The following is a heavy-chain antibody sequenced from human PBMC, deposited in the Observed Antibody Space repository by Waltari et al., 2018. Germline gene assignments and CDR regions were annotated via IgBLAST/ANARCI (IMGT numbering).Heavy chain of an antibody. V-gene: IGHV4-38-2*01. D-gene: IGHD6-19*01. CDR1: GYSISSGYY. CDR2: VYHSGSP. CDR3: ARALPSGWYVNWFDP. J-gene: IGHJ5*02. Sequence: QVQLQESGPGLVKPSETLSLTCAVSGYSISSGYYWGWIRQPPGKGLEWIGSVYHSGSPSCVPSLKSRCTIPVATSKNQFSLKRTSGTAADTAVYYGARALPSGWYVNWFDPWGQGTLVTVSS.